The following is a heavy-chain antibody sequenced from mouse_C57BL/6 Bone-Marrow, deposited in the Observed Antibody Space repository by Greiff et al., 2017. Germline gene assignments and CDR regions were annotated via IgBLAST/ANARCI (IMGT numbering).Heavy chain of an antibody. Sequence: QVQLQQSGAELARPGASVKLSCKASGYTFTSYGISWVKQRPGQGLEWIGEIYPRSGNTYYNEKFKGKATLTADKSSSTAYMELRSLTSEDSAVYFCARGTTVVGRGEAWFAYWGQGTLVTVSA. D-gene: IGHD1-1*01. CDR2: IYPRSGNT. J-gene: IGHJ3*01. V-gene: IGHV1-81*01. CDR1: GYTFTSYG. CDR3: ARGTTVVGRGEAWFAY.